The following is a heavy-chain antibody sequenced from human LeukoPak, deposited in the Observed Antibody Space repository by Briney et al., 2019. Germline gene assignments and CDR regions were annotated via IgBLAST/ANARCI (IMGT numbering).Heavy chain of an antibody. CDR1: GFTFSSYW. D-gene: IGHD6-13*01. Sequence: GGSLRLSCAASGFTFSSYWMHWVRQAPGKGLVWVSRINSDGSSTSYADSVKGRFTISRDNAKNTLYLQMNSLRAEDTAVYYCARTSRIAAAGTRLAYYYYMDVWGKGTTVTVSS. CDR2: INSDGSST. V-gene: IGHV3-74*01. CDR3: ARTSRIAAAGTRLAYYYYMDV. J-gene: IGHJ6*03.